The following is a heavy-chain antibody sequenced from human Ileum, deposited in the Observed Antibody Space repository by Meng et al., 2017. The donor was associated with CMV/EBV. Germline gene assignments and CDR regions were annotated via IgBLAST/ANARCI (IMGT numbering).Heavy chain of an antibody. J-gene: IGHJ5*02. Sequence: LSLTCTVSGGSITSGNFYWTWIRQQPGRGLEWIGYIHHSGSTYYNPYLKSRLTISVDTSENQFSLKLTSLTAADTAVYYCVRGNWFDPWGPGTLVTVSS. V-gene: IGHV4-31*03. CDR1: GGSITSGNFY. CDR3: VRGNWFDP. CDR2: IHHSGST.